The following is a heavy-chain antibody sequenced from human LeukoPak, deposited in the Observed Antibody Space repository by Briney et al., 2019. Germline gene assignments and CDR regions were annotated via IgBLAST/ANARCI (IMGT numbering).Heavy chain of an antibody. CDR3: AREGVFGDYGY. CDR2: IYSGGST. V-gene: IGHV3-66*01. Sequence: GGSLRLSCAASGFTVSSSYMRWVRQAPGKGLEWVSVIYSGGSTYYTDSVKGRFTISRDISKNTLYLQMNSLRAEDTAVYYCAREGVFGDYGYWGQGTLVTVSS. J-gene: IGHJ4*02. D-gene: IGHD4-17*01. CDR1: GFTVSSSY.